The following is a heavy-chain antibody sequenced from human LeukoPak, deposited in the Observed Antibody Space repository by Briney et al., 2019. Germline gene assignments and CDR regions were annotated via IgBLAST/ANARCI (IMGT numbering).Heavy chain of an antibody. CDR1: GYTFTSYG. Sequence: ASVKISCKASGYTFTSYGISWVRQAPGQGLEWMGWISAYNGDTNYAQKLQGRVTMTTDTSTSTAYMELRSLRSDDTAVYYCARNFRVLNWFDPWGQGTLVTVSS. CDR2: ISAYNGDT. V-gene: IGHV1-18*01. J-gene: IGHJ5*02. D-gene: IGHD3-3*01. CDR3: ARNFRVLNWFDP.